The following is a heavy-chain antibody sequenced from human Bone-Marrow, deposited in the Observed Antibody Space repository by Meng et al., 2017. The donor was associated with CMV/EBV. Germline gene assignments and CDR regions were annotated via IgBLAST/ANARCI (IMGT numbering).Heavy chain of an antibody. CDR3: TKHRGRLAATGRDFEY. V-gene: IGHV3-23*01. D-gene: IGHD2-15*01. J-gene: IGHJ4*02. CDR1: GFTFINYA. CDR2: IGHKGDST. Sequence: GESLKISCVASGFTFINYAMSWVRQAPGRGLEWVSAIGHKGDSTYYADSVKGRFTISRDNSKNTLDLQMNSLRAEDTAVYYCTKHRGRLAATGRDFEYWGQGAQVTGSS.